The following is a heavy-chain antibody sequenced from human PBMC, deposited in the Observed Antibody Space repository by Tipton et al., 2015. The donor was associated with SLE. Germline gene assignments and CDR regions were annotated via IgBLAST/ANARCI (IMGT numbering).Heavy chain of an antibody. D-gene: IGHD1-1*01. CDR3: ARVPIGGTSGAFDI. J-gene: IGHJ3*02. CDR1: GGTFSSYA. CDR2: SIPIFGTA. V-gene: IGHV1-69*01. Sequence: QLVQSGAEVKKPGSSVKVSCKASGGTFSSYAISWVRQAPGQGLEWMGGSIPIFGTANYAQKFQGRVTITADDSTSTAYMELSSLRSEDTAVYYCARVPIGGTSGAFDIWGPGTMVTVSS.